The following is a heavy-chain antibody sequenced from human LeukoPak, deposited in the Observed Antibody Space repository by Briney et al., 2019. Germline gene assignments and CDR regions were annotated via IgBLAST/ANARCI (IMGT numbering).Heavy chain of an antibody. J-gene: IGHJ4*02. Sequence: PGGSLRLSCAASGFTFSSYEMNWVRQAPGKGLEWVSYISSSGSTIYYADSAKGRFTISRDNAKNSLYLQMNSLRAEDTAVYYYATYGDYVSFDYWGQGTLVTVSS. V-gene: IGHV3-48*03. CDR2: ISSSGSTI. CDR1: GFTFSSYE. D-gene: IGHD4-17*01. CDR3: ATYGDYVSFDY.